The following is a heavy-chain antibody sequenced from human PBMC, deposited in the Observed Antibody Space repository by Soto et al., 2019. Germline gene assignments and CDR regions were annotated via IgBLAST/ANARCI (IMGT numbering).Heavy chain of an antibody. V-gene: IGHV1-69*01. CDR2: IIPIFGTA. CDR3: ARVRYSSLEYYYGMDV. CDR1: GGTFSSYA. J-gene: IGHJ6*02. D-gene: IGHD6-6*01. Sequence: QVQLVQSGAEVKKPGSSVKVSCKASGGTFSSYAISWVRQAPGQGLEWTGGIIPIFGTANYAQKFQGRVTITADESTSTAYMELSSLRSEDTAVYYCARVRYSSLEYYYGMDVWGQGTTVTVSS.